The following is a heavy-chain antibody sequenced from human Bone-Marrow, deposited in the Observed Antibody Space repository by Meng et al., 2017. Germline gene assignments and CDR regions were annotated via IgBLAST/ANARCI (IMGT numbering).Heavy chain of an antibody. CDR1: GYSFTSYW. D-gene: IGHD3-10*01. CDR3: ARRVTMVRVVIMRAFDI. Sequence: GESLKISCKGSGYSFTSYWIGWVRQMPGKGLEWMGIIYPGDSDTRYSPSFQGQVTISADKSISTAYLQWSSLKASDTAMYYCARRVTMVRVVIMRAFDIWGQGTMVTVSS. V-gene: IGHV5-51*01. J-gene: IGHJ3*02. CDR2: IYPGDSDT.